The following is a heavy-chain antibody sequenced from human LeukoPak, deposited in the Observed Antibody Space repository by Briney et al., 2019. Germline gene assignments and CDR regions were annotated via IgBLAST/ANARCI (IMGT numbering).Heavy chain of an antibody. CDR2: IKQDGNEK. D-gene: IGHD6-6*01. V-gene: IGHV3-7*03. J-gene: IGHJ6*03. CDR1: GFTFSNYG. CDR3: ARQYSSFGSYMDV. Sequence: GGSLRLSCAASGFTFSNYGMSWVRQAPGKGLEWVANIKQDGNEKYYADSVKGRFTISRDNAKNSLYLQMNSLRAEDTALYYCARQYSSFGSYMDVWGKGTTVTVSS.